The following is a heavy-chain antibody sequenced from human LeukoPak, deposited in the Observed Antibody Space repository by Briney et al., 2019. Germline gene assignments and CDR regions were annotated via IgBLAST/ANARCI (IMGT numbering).Heavy chain of an antibody. D-gene: IGHD6-13*01. CDR2: ISSSSSYI. Sequence: GGSLRLSRAASGFTFSSYSMNWVRQAPGKGLEWVSSISSSSSYIYYADSVKGRFTISRDNAKNSLYLQMNSLRAEDTAVYYCARAAHSSSWYGSDYGMDVWGQGTTVTVSS. V-gene: IGHV3-21*01. CDR3: ARAAHSSSWYGSDYGMDV. J-gene: IGHJ6*02. CDR1: GFTFSSYS.